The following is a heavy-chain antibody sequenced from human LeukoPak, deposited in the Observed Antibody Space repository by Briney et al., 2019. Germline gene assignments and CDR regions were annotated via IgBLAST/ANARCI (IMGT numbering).Heavy chain of an antibody. V-gene: IGHV5-51*01. CDR3: ASQGLTTVTAFQH. D-gene: IGHD4-11*01. J-gene: IGHJ1*01. CDR2: IYPGDSDT. CDR1: GYSFTSYW. Sequence: GESLKISCKGSGYSFTSYWIGWVRQMPGKGLEWMGIIYPGDSDTRYSPSFQGQVTISADKSISTASLQWSSLKASDTAMYDCASQGLTTVTAFQHWGQGTLVTVSS.